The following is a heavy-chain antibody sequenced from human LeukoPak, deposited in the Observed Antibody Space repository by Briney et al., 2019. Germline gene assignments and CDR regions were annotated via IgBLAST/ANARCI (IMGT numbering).Heavy chain of an antibody. D-gene: IGHD3-22*01. CDR2: ISGSGGSA. V-gene: IGHV3-23*01. CDR1: EFTFSSYW. Sequence: GGSLRLSCVAAEFTFSSYWMHWVRQAPGKGLEWVSAISGSGGSAYYADSVKGRFTISRDNSKNTLYLQMNSLRAEDTAVYYCAKNSDSSGYSIVHYWGQGTLVTVSS. CDR3: AKNSDSSGYSIVHY. J-gene: IGHJ4*02.